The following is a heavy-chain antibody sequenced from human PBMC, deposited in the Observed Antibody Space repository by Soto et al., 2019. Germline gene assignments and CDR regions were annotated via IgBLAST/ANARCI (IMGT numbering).Heavy chain of an antibody. CDR2: IWYDGSNK. J-gene: IGHJ4*02. CDR1: GFTFSSYG. D-gene: IGHD2-8*01. V-gene: IGHV3-33*01. Sequence: PGGSLRLSCAASGFTFSSYGMHWVRQAPGKGLEWVAVIWYDGSNKYYADSVKGRFTISRDNSKNTLYLQMDSLRAEDTAVYYCARDAMIYRYCTNGVCLGPFDYWGQGTLVTVSS. CDR3: ARDAMIYRYCTNGVCLGPFDY.